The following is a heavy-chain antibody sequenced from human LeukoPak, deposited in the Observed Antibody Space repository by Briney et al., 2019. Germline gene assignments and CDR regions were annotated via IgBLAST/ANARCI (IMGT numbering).Heavy chain of an antibody. V-gene: IGHV4-39*01. J-gene: IGHJ4*02. CDR2: IYYSGST. CDR3: ARHRGYSSSADY. Sequence: KPSETLSLTCTVSGGSISSSSYYWDWIRQPPGKGLEWIGSIYYSGSTYYNPSLKSRVTISVDTSKNQFSLKLSSVTAADTAVYYCARHRGYSSSADYWGQGNLVTVSS. D-gene: IGHD6-13*01. CDR1: GGSISSSSYY.